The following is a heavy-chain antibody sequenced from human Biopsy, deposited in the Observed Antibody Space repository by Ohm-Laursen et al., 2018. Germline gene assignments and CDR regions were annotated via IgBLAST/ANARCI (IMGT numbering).Heavy chain of an antibody. CDR3: AKGQDLRGGAEYFQH. Sequence: ASVKASCKASGYTFTGQYLNWVRQVPGHGLEWMGWINPHSGTTKFAQDFQGRVTMTRDTSITTAYMELRRLRSDDTAVYYCAKGQDLRGGAEYFQHWGQGALVTVSS. J-gene: IGHJ1*01. D-gene: IGHD2-15*01. CDR1: GYTFTGQY. V-gene: IGHV1-2*02. CDR2: INPHSGTT.